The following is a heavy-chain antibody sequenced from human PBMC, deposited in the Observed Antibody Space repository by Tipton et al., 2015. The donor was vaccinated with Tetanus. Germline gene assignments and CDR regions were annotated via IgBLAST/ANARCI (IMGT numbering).Heavy chain of an antibody. CDR2: IYPGDSDT. V-gene: IGHV5-51*03. D-gene: IGHD6-13*01. CDR1: GYSFTSYW. CDR3: VKLLGGSSWYNYYYGMDV. J-gene: IGHJ6*02. Sequence: QLVQSGAEVKKPGESLKISCKGSGYSFTSYWIGWVRQMPGKGLEWMGIIYPGDSDTRYSPSFQGQVTISADKSISTAYLQWSSLKASDTAMYYCVKLLGGSSWYNYYYGMDVWGQGTTVTVSS.